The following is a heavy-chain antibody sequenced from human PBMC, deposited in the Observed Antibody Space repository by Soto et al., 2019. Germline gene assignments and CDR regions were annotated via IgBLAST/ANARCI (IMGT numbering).Heavy chain of an antibody. CDR2: ISGSGGST. D-gene: IGHD5-12*01. Sequence: PGGSQRLSSAASGGNFSSHAISWVRQTHGKGLEWVSAISGSGGSTYYADSVKGRFTISRDNSKNTLYLQMNSLRAEDTAVYYCAKDEGNGYTIPPQYYFDYWGQGTLVTVSS. CDR1: GGNFSSHA. J-gene: IGHJ4*02. V-gene: IGHV3-23*01. CDR3: AKDEGNGYTIPPQYYFDY.